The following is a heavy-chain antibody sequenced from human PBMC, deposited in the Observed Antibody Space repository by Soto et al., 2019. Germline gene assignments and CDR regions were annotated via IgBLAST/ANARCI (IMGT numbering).Heavy chain of an antibody. J-gene: IGHJ6*02. V-gene: IGHV3-30*18. CDR1: GFRCNNFG. D-gene: IGHD2-15*01. CDR3: VKERADFVTVPHATSGMDV. Sequence: QIQLVQSGGGVVQPGGSLRLSCTASGFRCNNFGMHWVRQTPGKGLEWVASLSYDGNHDFYADSVTGRLIISRDNSKNTLYLQVNTLAVDDTAVYYCVKERADFVTVPHATSGMDVWGPGTTVTVSS. CDR2: LSYDGNHD.